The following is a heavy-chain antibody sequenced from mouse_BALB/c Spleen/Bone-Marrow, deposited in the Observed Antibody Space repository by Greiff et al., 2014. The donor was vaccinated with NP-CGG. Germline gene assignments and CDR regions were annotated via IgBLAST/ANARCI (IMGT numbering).Heavy chain of an antibody. Sequence: QVQLKQSGAELARPGASVKLSCKASGYTFTSYWMQCVKQRPGQGLEWIGAIYPGDGDTRYTQKFKGKATLTADKSSSTAYMQLSSLASEDSAVYYCARGTGPDYWGQGTTLTVSS. CDR1: GYTFTSYW. CDR2: IYPGDGDT. J-gene: IGHJ2*01. V-gene: IGHV1-87*01. CDR3: ARGTGPDY. D-gene: IGHD4-1*01.